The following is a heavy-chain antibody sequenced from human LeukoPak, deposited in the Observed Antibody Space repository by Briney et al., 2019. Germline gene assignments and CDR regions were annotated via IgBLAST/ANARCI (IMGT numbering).Heavy chain of an antibody. CDR3: ARDLGVSGSYYGGDAFDI. J-gene: IGHJ3*02. V-gene: IGHV1-46*01. CDR1: GGTFSSYA. D-gene: IGHD1-26*01. Sequence: GASVKVSCKASGGTFSSYAISWVRQAPGQGLGWMGIINPSGGSTSYAQKFQGRVTMTRDTSTGTVYMELSSLRSEDTAVYYCARDLGVSGSYYGGDAFDIWGQGTMVTVSS. CDR2: INPSGGST.